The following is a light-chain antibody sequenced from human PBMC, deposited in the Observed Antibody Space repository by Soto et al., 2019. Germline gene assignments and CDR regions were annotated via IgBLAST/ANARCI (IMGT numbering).Light chain of an antibody. CDR3: QQYGSSLIFT. CDR2: GAS. J-gene: IGKJ3*01. Sequence: EIVLTQSPGTLSLSPGERATLSCRASQSVSSSYLAWYQQKPGQAPRLLIYGASSRATGIPDRFSGSGSGTDFTLTISRLEPEDFAVYYCQQYGSSLIFTFGPGTKVHIK. V-gene: IGKV3-20*01. CDR1: QSVSSSY.